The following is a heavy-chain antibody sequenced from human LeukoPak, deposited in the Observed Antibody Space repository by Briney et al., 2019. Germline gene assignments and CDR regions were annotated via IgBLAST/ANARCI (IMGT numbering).Heavy chain of an antibody. D-gene: IGHD6-13*01. Sequence: SETLSLTCSVSGDSISTSYYWAWVRRSPGKGLEWIGSIYHSGATDYNPSLKSRLTMSVDTSKNQFSLKLTSVTAADTAVYHCARGRAGRLGWFNPWGQGTLVTISS. CDR2: IYHSGAT. CDR3: ARGRAGRLGWFNP. V-gene: IGHV4-38-2*02. J-gene: IGHJ5*02. CDR1: GDSISTSYY.